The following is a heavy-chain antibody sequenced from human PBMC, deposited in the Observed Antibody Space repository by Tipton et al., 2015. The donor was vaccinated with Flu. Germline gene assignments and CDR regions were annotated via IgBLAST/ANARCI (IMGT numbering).Heavy chain of an antibody. CDR3: ARDTSYCSGGSCDY. CDR1: GFTVSSNY. J-gene: IGHJ4*02. V-gene: IGHV3-53*01. D-gene: IGHD2-15*01. Sequence: QLAQSGGGLIQPGGSLRLSCAASGFTVSSNYMSWVRQAPGKGLEWVSVIYSGGSTYYADSVKGRFTISRDNSKNTLYLQMNSLRAEDTAVYYCARDTSYCSGGSCDYWGQGTLVTVSS. CDR2: IYSGGST.